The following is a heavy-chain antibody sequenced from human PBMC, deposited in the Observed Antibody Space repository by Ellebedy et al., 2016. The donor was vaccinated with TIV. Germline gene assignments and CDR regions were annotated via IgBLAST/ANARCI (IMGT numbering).Heavy chain of an antibody. D-gene: IGHD3-16*01. J-gene: IGHJ6*02. CDR1: GFSVSG. Sequence: GESLKISCATSGFSVSGMHWVRQAPGQGLEWVAFVRSDGTTKYYMDSVKGRFTISRDISKNTLDLQRNSLTTEDTGVYYCVKGAYPVPTVMAVWGQGTMVIVSS. CDR2: VRSDGTTK. CDR3: VKGAYPVPTVMAV. V-gene: IGHV3-30*02.